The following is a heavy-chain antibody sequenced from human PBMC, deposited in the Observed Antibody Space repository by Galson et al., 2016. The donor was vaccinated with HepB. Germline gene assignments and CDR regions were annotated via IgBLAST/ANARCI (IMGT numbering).Heavy chain of an antibody. CDR3: AKDDSFDV. J-gene: IGHJ3*01. CDR1: GLTFEDYA. V-gene: IGHV3-9*01. Sequence: SLRLSCAASGLTFEDYAMHWVRQVPGKGLERVSGISWNSVNIGYADSVKGRFTISRDSARNSLYLQMDNLRLEDTALYYCAKDDSFDVWGQGTMVIVSS. CDR2: ISWNSVNI.